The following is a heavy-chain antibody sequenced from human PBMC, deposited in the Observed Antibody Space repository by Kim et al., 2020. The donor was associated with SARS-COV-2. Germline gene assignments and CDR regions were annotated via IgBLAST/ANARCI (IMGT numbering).Heavy chain of an antibody. CDR2: ISGSGGST. CDR3: AKDHWGTYYYDSSGYLNDY. CDR1: GFTFSSYA. D-gene: IGHD3-22*01. V-gene: IGHV3-23*01. Sequence: GGSLRLSCAASGFTFSSYAMSWVRQAPGKGLEWVSAISGSGGSTYYADSVKGRFTISRDNSKNTLYLQMNSLRAEDTAVYYCAKDHWGTYYYDSSGYLNDYWGQGTLVTVSS. J-gene: IGHJ4*02.